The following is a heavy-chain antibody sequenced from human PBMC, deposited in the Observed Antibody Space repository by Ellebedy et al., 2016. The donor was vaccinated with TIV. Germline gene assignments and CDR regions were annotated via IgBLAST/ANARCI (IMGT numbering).Heavy chain of an antibody. CDR3: ARDRAFYDILTGYYRISNDGFDI. CDR1: GFTFDDYA. Sequence: GGSLRLXXAASGFTFDDYAMHWVRQAPGKGLEWVSGISWNSGSIGYADSVKGRFTISRDNAKNSLYLQMNSLRAEDTAIYFCARDRAFYDILTGYYRISNDGFDIWGQGTMVSVSS. J-gene: IGHJ3*02. V-gene: IGHV3-9*01. CDR2: ISWNSGSI. D-gene: IGHD3-9*01.